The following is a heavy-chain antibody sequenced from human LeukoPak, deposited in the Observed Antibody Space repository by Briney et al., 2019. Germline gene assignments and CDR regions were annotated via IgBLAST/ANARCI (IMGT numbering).Heavy chain of an antibody. Sequence: GGSLRLSCAASGFTFSSYAMSWVRQAPGKGLEWVSAISGSGGSTYYADSVKGRFTISRDNSKNTLCLQMNSLRAEDTAVYYCAKDDYYVWGSYPFDYWGQGTLVTVSS. CDR1: GFTFSSYA. J-gene: IGHJ4*02. D-gene: IGHD3-16*01. CDR3: AKDDYYVWGSYPFDY. V-gene: IGHV3-23*01. CDR2: ISGSGGST.